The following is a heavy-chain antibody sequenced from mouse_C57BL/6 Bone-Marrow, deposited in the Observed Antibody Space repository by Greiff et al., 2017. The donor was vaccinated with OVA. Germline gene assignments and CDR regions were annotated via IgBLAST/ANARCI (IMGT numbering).Heavy chain of an antibody. CDR1: GFNIKDDY. CDR3: TTLYDGYYDYFDY. J-gene: IGHJ2*01. Sequence: EVKLEESGAELVRPGASVKLSCTASGFNIKDDYMHWVKQRPEQGLEWIGWIDPENGDTEYASKFQGKATITADTSSNTAYLQLSSLTSEDTAVYYCTTLYDGYYDYFDYWGQGTTLTVSS. D-gene: IGHD2-3*01. V-gene: IGHV14-4*01. CDR2: IDPENGDT.